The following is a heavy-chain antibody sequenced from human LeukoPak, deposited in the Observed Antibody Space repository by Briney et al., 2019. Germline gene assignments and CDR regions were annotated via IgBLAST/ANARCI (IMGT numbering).Heavy chain of an antibody. Sequence: GGSLRLSCAASGFNFSSQWMSWVRQAPGKGLEWVANVNQGGTQKYYVDSVKGRFTISRDNAENSLYLQMNSLRAEDTAVYYCARAYSSSWTRGYMDVWGKGTTVTISS. J-gene: IGHJ6*03. V-gene: IGHV3-7*01. CDR3: ARAYSSSWTRGYMDV. CDR1: GFNFSSQW. CDR2: VNQGGTQK. D-gene: IGHD6-13*01.